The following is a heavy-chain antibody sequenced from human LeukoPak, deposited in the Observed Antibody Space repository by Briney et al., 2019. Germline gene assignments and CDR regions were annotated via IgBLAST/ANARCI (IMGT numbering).Heavy chain of an antibody. CDR3: AREMVATASYYYYYYYMDV. J-gene: IGHJ6*03. CDR2: IGSNGVNI. V-gene: IGHV3-23*01. Sequence: GGSLRLSCTASGFTFSTYAMGWNRQAPGKGLEWVTGIGSNGVNIYYADSVKGRFTISRDNAKNSVYLQMNSLRAEDTAVYYCAREMVATASYYYYYYYMDVWGKGTAVTVSS. CDR1: GFTFSTYA. D-gene: IGHD2-15*01.